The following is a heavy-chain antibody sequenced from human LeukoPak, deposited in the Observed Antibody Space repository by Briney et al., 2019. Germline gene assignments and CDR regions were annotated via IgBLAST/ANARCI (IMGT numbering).Heavy chain of an antibody. CDR1: GYTFTSYY. D-gene: IGHD1-7*01. Sequence: GASVKVSCKASGYTFTSYYMHWVRQAPGQGLEWMGIINPSGGSTSYAQKFQGRVTMTRDTSTSTVYMELSSLRSEDTAVYYCASGPGYNWNYVGYFDYWGQGTLVTVSS. CDR3: ASGPGYNWNYVGYFDY. J-gene: IGHJ4*02. V-gene: IGHV1-46*01. CDR2: INPSGGST.